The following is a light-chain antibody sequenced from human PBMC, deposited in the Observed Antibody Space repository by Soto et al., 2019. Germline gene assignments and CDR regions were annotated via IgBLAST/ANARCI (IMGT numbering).Light chain of an antibody. Sequence: QSALTQPASVSGSPGQSITISCTGTSSDVGGYDYVSWYQQHPGKAPKLIIYDVSNRPSGVSNRFSGSKSGNTASLTISGLQAEDEAEYYCNSYTSSSTLVFGGGTKVTVL. CDR3: NSYTSSSTLV. CDR2: DVS. CDR1: SSDVGGYDY. J-gene: IGLJ2*01. V-gene: IGLV2-14*03.